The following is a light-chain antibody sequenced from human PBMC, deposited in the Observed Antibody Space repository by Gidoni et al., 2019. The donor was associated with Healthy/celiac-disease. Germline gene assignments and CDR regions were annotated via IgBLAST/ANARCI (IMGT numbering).Light chain of an antibody. J-gene: IGKJ2*01. Sequence: EMVLTQSPGTLSLSPGERATISCRASQSVTNNYLAWYQQKPGQAPRLVIYDASNRATGIPDRFSGSGSAPDFTLTISRLEHEDFAVYYCQQSGSSPYTFGQGSKLEIK. CDR3: QQSGSSPYT. CDR1: QSVTNNY. CDR2: DAS. V-gene: IGKV3-20*01.